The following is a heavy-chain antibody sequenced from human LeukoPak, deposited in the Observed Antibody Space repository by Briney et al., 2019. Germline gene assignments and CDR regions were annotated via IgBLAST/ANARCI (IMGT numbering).Heavy chain of an antibody. CDR3: ARFCLSQCSSSYHYGMDV. V-gene: IGHV4-59*01. CDR1: GGSISSYY. CDR2: IYYSGST. Sequence: SETLSLTCTVSGGSISSYYWSWIRQPPGKGLEWIGYIYYSGSTNYNPSLKSRVTISVDTSKNQFSLKLSSVTAADTAVYYCARFCLSQCSSSYHYGMDVWGQGTTVTVSS. J-gene: IGHJ6*02. D-gene: IGHD6-6*01.